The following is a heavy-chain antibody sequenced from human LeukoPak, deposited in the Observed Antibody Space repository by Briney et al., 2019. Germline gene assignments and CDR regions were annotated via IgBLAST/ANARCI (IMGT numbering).Heavy chain of an antibody. CDR1: GYTFSTHD. J-gene: IGHJ4*02. D-gene: IGHD1-1*01. CDR2: MNPNSGNT. CDR3: ARGTEASDY. V-gene: IGHV1-8*01. Sequence: GASVKVSCKASGYTFSTHDINWVRQATGQGLEWMGWMNPNSGNTGYAQKFQGRVTMTRSTSITTAYMELSSLTSEDTAAYYCARGTEASDYWGQGTLVTVSS.